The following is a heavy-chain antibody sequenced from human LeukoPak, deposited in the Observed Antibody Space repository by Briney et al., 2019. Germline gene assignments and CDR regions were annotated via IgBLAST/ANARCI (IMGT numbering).Heavy chain of an antibody. CDR3: ARAWPLRRITIFGGFDP. CDR2: INPNSGGT. Sequence: ASVKVSCKASGYTFTGYYMHWVRQAPGQGLEWMGRINPNSGGTNYAQKFQGRVTMTRDTSISTAYMGLSRLRSDDTAVYYCARAWPLRRITIFGGFDPWGQGTLVTVSS. V-gene: IGHV1-2*06. CDR1: GYTFTGYY. D-gene: IGHD3-3*01. J-gene: IGHJ5*02.